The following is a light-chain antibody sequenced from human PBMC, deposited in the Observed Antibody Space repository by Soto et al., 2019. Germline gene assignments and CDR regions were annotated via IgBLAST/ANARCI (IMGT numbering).Light chain of an antibody. Sequence: QSALTQPPSWSGIPGQRVTISRSGGSSNIGSNFVYWYQQLPGTAPKLLIYRNDQRPSGVPDRFSGSKSGTSASLAISGLRSEDEADYYCAAWDDSLSGRVFGTGTKVTVL. CDR3: AAWDDSLSGRV. CDR1: SSNIGSNF. CDR2: RND. V-gene: IGLV1-47*01. J-gene: IGLJ1*01.